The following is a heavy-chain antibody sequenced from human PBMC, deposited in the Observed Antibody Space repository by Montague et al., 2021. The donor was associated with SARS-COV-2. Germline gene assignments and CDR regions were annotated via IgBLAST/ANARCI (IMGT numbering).Heavy chain of an antibody. Sequence: SLRLSCAASGFRSTSNWMTWVRQAPGKGLEWVGHIKQDGSEKNYADSVKGRFTISRDNAKNSIFLQMNDLRAEDSAIYYCAKDDDYTSSCHYWGQGTLVTVSS. J-gene: IGHJ4*02. CDR1: GFRSTSNW. CDR3: AKDDDYTSSCHY. V-gene: IGHV3-7*01. CDR2: IKQDGSEK. D-gene: IGHD6-13*01.